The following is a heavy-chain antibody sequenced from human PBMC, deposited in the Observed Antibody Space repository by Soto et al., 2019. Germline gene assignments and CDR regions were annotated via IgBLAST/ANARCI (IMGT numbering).Heavy chain of an antibody. Sequence: QVHLVQSGAEVKKPGASVKVSCKGSGYTFTSYGITWVRQAPGQGLEWMGWISAHNGNTDYAQRLQGRFTVTRETPTSTAYMELRILRSDATAVYDWARGRYGDYWGQGALVTVSS. J-gene: IGHJ4*02. V-gene: IGHV1-18*01. D-gene: IGHD1-1*01. CDR1: GYTFTSYG. CDR3: ARGRYGDY. CDR2: ISAHNGNT.